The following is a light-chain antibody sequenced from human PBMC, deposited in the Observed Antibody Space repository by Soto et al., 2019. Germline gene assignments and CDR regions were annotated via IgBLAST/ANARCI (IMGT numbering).Light chain of an antibody. CDR2: EVS. CDR1: SSDVGGYNY. J-gene: IGLJ1*01. V-gene: IGLV2-14*01. Sequence: QSALTQPASVSGSPGQSITISCTGTSSDVGGYNYVSWYQQHPGKAPKLMIYEVSNRPSGVSNRFSGSKSGNTASLTISGLQAEDEADYYCSSYTSSNPYVFGTGTKVTVL. CDR3: SSYTSSNPYV.